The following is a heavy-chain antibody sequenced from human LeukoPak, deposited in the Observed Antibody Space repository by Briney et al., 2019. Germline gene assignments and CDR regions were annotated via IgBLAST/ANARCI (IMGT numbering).Heavy chain of an antibody. CDR1: GYIFTSYG. D-gene: IGHD3-3*01. CDR3: ARVDAREPITIFVPTRGNWFDP. Sequence: ASVKVSCKTSGYIFTSYGITWVRQAPGQGLEWMGWVSGYNGNTRYAQNLQGRVTMTTDTSTNTAYMELRSLTSDDTAVYYCARVDAREPITIFVPTRGNWFDPWGQGTLVTVSS. CDR2: VSGYNGNT. V-gene: IGHV1-18*01. J-gene: IGHJ5*02.